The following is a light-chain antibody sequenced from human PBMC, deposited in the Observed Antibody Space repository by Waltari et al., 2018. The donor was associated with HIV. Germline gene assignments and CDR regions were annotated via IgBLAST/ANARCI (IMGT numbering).Light chain of an antibody. CDR1: SNNIGRYNL. Sequence: QSALTQPASVSGSPGQSITISCTGNSNNIGRYNLVAWYQQHPGRAPKLIIYDVNERPSGVSNRFSGSRSDNTASLTISGLQAEDEADYYCSSFVGSRTVFGGGTNLTVL. J-gene: IGLJ3*02. V-gene: IGLV2-23*02. CDR2: DVN. CDR3: SSFVGSRTV.